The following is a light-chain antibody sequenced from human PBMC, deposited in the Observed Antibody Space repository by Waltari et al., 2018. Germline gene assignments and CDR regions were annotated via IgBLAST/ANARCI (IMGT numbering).Light chain of an antibody. CDR1: SSDVGTYNL. CDR3: CSFAAGSILV. CDR2: EGN. Sequence: QSALTQPASVSGSPGQSIAISCTGTSSDVGTYNLVSWYQHHPDKATKLIIYEGNKRPSGVSNRFPGSKSGNTASLPISGLQAEDEADYYCCSFAAGSILVFGGGTKLTVL. J-gene: IGLJ3*02. V-gene: IGLV2-23*01.